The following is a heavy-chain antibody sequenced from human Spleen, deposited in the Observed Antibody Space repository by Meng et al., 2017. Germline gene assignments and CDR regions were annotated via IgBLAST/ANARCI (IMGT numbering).Heavy chain of an antibody. D-gene: IGHD3-10*01. CDR1: GGTFSSYA. J-gene: IGHJ4*02. CDR2: IIPIFGTA. V-gene: IGHV1-69*13. CDR3: ARAPKGMVRGVIITAYYFDY. Sequence: SVKVSCKASGGTFSSYAISWVRQAPGQGLEWMGGIIPIFGTANYAQKFQGRVTITADESTSTAYMELSSLRSEDTAVYYCARAPKGMVRGVIITAYYFDYWGQGTLVTVSS.